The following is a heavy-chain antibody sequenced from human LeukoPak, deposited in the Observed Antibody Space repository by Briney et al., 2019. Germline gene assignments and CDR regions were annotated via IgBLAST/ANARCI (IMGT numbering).Heavy chain of an antibody. CDR3: TTFPEYSSGWFLVDAFDI. V-gene: IGHV3-23*01. CDR2: ISGSGGST. D-gene: IGHD6-19*01. CDR1: GFTFSSYA. J-gene: IGHJ3*02. Sequence: GGSLRLSCAASGFTFSSYAMSWVRQAPGKGLEWVSAISGSGGSTYYADSVKGRFTISRDNSKNTLYLQMNSLKTEDTAVYYCTTFPEYSSGWFLVDAFDIWGQGTMVTVSS.